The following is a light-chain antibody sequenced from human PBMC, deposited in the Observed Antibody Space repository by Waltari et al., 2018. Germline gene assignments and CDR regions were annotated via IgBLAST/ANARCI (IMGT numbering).Light chain of an antibody. V-gene: IGLV1-44*01. CDR2: SNN. CDR3: AAWDDSLNGGV. Sequence: QSVLTQPPSASRTPGQRVAISCSGSSSNIGRHTVTLYQQLPGTAPKPLIYSNNQRPSGVPDRFSGSKSGTSASLAISGLQSEDEADYYCAAWDDSLNGGVFGGGTKLTVL. J-gene: IGLJ3*02. CDR1: SSNIGRHT.